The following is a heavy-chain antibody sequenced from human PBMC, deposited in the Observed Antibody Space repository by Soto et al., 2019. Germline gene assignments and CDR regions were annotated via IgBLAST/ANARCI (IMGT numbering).Heavy chain of an antibody. CDR1: GFTFSTYP. D-gene: IGHD2-21*01. CDR3: ASRRGDGYCEH. J-gene: IGHJ4*02. Sequence: GGSLRLSCAASGFTFSTYPMCWVRQAPGKGLEWLAFISSDGSSRYYTDSVKGRFTISRDNSRNTLFLQMSSVRAEDTAVYYCASRRGDGYCEHWGQGTLVTV. V-gene: IGHV3-30*04. CDR2: ISSDGSSR.